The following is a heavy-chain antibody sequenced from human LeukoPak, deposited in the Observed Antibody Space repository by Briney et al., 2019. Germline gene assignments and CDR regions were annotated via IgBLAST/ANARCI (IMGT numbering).Heavy chain of an antibody. CDR3: ASRDTATGLD. J-gene: IGHJ4*02. CDR2: ITHSGST. D-gene: IGHD5-18*01. CDR1: GGSFSGYY. V-gene: IGHV4-34*01. Sequence: SETLSLTCAVYGGSFSGYYWSRIRQPPGKGLEWIGEITHSGSTNYNPSLKSRVTISVDTSKNQFSLKLSSVTAADTAVYYCASRDTATGLDWGQGTLVTVSS.